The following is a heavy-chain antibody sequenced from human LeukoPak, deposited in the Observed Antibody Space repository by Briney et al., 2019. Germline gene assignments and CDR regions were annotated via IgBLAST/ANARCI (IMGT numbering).Heavy chain of an antibody. CDR2: IYSDGST. Sequence: GGSLRLSCAASGFTVSSNYMSWVRQAPGSGLEWVSVIYSDGSTYYADSVKGRFTISRDNSKNTLYLQMNSLRAEDTAVYYCAKVRKRDYGGNSDYFDYWGQGTLVTVSS. CDR3: AKVRKRDYGGNSDYFDY. J-gene: IGHJ4*02. CDR1: GFTVSSNY. D-gene: IGHD4-23*01. V-gene: IGHV3-53*01.